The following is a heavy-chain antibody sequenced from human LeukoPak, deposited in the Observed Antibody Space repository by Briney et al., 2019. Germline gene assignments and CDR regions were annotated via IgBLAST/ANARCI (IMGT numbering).Heavy chain of an antibody. Sequence: SQTLSLTCTVSGGSISSGGYYWSWIRQPPGKGLEWIGYIYHSGSTNYNPSLKSRVTISVDTSKNQFSLKLSSVTAADTAVYYCARGFRGYSYVDYWGQGTLVTVSS. CDR3: ARGFRGYSYVDY. D-gene: IGHD5-18*01. CDR1: GGSISSGGYY. CDR2: IYHSGST. J-gene: IGHJ4*02. V-gene: IGHV4-30-2*01.